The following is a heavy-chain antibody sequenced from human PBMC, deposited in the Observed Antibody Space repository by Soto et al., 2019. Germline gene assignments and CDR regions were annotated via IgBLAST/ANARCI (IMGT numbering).Heavy chain of an antibody. J-gene: IGHJ6*02. CDR2: ITGSGGYT. D-gene: IGHD3-9*01. V-gene: IGHV3-23*01. CDR1: GFTFSSYA. Sequence: EVRLLESGGGLVQPGGSLSLSCAASGFTFSSYALSWVRQAPGKGLEWVSDITGSGGYTFYADSVTGRFTISRDNSKNTLYLQMSRLRAEDTAVYYCAKERYYDILTGPENYYYYYGMDVWCQGTTVTVSS. CDR3: AKERYYDILTGPENYYYYYGMDV.